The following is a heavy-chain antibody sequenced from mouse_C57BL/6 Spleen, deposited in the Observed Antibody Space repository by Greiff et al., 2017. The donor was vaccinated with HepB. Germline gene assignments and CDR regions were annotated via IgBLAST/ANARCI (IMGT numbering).Heavy chain of an antibody. J-gene: IGHJ3*01. CDR3: ARGKMDYDWFAY. CDR1: GYTFTSYW. V-gene: IGHV1-69*01. D-gene: IGHD2-4*01. Sequence: QVQLQQPGAELVMPGASVKLSCKASGYTFTSYWMHWVKQRPGQGLEWIGEIDPSDSYTNYNQKFKGKSTLTVDKSSSTAYMQLSSLTSEDSAVHYCARGKMDYDWFAYWGQGTLVTVSA. CDR2: IDPSDSYT.